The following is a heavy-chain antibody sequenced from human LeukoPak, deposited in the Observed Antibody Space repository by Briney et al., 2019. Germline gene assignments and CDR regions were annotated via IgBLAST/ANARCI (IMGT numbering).Heavy chain of an antibody. V-gene: IGHV3-23*01. Sequence: PGGSLRLSCAASGFAFSSYAMSWVRQAPGKGLEWVSAISGSGGSTYYADSVKGRFTISRDNSKNTLYLQMNSLRAEDTAVYYCAKGRKYNWNYFDYWGQGTLVTASS. CDR1: GFAFSSYA. CDR3: AKGRKYNWNYFDY. J-gene: IGHJ4*02. D-gene: IGHD1-20*01. CDR2: ISGSGGST.